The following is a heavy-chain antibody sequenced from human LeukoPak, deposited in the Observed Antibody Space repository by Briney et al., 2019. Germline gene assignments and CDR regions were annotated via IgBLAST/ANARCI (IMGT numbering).Heavy chain of an antibody. CDR1: GFTVSSNY. V-gene: IGHV3-53*01. CDR2: IYSGGST. D-gene: IGHD6-13*01. CDR3: AKGAVSSSWPHNWFDP. Sequence: QAGGSLRLSCAASGFTVSSNYMSWVRQAPGKGLEWVSVIYSGGSTYYADSVKGRFTISRDNSKNTLYLQMNSLRAEDTAVYYCAKGAVSSSWPHNWFDPWGQGTLVTVSS. J-gene: IGHJ5*02.